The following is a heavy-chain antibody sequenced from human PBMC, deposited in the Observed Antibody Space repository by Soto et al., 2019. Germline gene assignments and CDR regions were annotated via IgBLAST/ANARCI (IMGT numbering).Heavy chain of an antibody. CDR1: EFTFSNYG. J-gene: IGHJ4*02. D-gene: IGHD3-10*01. CDR2: ISGGGDTT. V-gene: IGHV3-23*01. CDR3: AKGMRWFFGSGRGLSRLDY. Sequence: EVQLLESGGGLVRPGGSLRLSCAASEFTFSNYGMSWVRQAPGRGLEWVSIISGGGDTTYYADSVKGRFTIPRDNAKNTLYLKMNSLRGEDTAVYYCAKGMRWFFGSGRGLSRLDYWGQGTLVTVSS.